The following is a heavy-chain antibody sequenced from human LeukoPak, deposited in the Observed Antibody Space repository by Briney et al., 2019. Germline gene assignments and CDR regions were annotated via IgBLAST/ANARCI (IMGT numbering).Heavy chain of an antibody. CDR1: GGSFSGYY. CDR3: VGGVVPAPTQGGNWFDP. CDR2: INHSGST. V-gene: IGHV4-34*01. J-gene: IGHJ5*02. Sequence: SETLSLTCAVYGGSFSGYYWSWIRQPPGKGLEWIGEINHSGSTNYNPSLKSRVTISVDTSKNQFSLKLSSVTAADTAVYYCVGGVVPAPTQGGNWFDPWGQGTLVTVSS. D-gene: IGHD2-2*01.